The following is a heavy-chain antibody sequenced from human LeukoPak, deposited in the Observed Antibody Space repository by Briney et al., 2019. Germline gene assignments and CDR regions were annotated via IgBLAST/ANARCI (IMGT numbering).Heavy chain of an antibody. V-gene: IGHV4-59*01. CDR2: IYYSGST. D-gene: IGHD6-13*01. J-gene: IGHJ5*02. Sequence: PSETLSLTCTVSGGSISSYYWSWIRQPPGKGLEWIGNIYYSGSTNYNPSLKSRVTISVDTSKNQFSLKLSSVTAADTAVYYCARGIVAAAATPWFDPWGQGTLVTVSS. CDR1: GGSISSYY. CDR3: ARGIVAAAATPWFDP.